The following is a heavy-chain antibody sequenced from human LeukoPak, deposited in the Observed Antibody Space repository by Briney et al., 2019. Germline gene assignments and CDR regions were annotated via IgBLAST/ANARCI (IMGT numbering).Heavy chain of an antibody. D-gene: IGHD4-17*01. J-gene: IGHJ5*02. V-gene: IGHV3-48*01. CDR3: ARDNGDYYTTWFDP. CDR1: GFIFSNYD. CDR2: ISSSSSTI. Sequence: GGSLRLSCAASGFIFSNYDMNWVRQAPGKGLEWVSYISSSSSTIYYADSVKGRFTISRDNAKNSLYLQMNSLRAEDTAVYYCARDNGDYYTTWFDPWGQGTLVTVSS.